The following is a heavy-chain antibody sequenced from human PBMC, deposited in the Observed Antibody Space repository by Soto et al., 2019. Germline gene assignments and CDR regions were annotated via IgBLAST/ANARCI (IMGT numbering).Heavy chain of an antibody. V-gene: IGHV5-51*01. D-gene: IGHD2-15*01. CDR1: GYSFTSYW. J-gene: IGHJ4*02. CDR2: IYPGDSDT. Sequence: GESLKISCKGSGYSFTSYWIGWVRQMPGKGLEWMGIIYPGDSDTRYSPSFQGQVTISADKSISTAYLQWSSLKASDTAMYYCARSLGYCSGGSCYYGDYWGQGTLVTVSS. CDR3: ARSLGYCSGGSCYYGDY.